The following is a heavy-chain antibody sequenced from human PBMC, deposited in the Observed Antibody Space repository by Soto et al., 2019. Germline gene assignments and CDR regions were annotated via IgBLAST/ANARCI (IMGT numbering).Heavy chain of an antibody. Sequence: PSETLSLTCTVSGGSISSGGYYWSWIRQHPGKGLEWIGYIYYSGSTYYNPSLKSRVTISVDTSKNQFSLKLSSVTAADTAVYYCARALYCSSNSCLIYYDFWRGDVRGWFDPSGKGTRFTVSS. CDR2: IYYSGST. J-gene: IGHJ5*02. CDR3: ARALYCSSNSCLIYYDFWRGDVRGWFDP. V-gene: IGHV4-31*03. D-gene: IGHD2-2*01. CDR1: GGSISSGGYY.